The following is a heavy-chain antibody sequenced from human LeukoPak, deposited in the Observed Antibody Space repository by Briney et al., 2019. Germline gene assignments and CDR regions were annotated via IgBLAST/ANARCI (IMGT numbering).Heavy chain of an antibody. Sequence: SQTLSLTCAISGDSVSSNSAAWNWIRQSPSRGLECLGRTYYRSKWKSDYAVSLRGRINISPDTSKNQFSLQLNSVSPEDTDVYYCARLVGNSPDYGGQGALVTVSS. CDR2: TYYRSKWKS. CDR1: GDSVSSNSAA. V-gene: IGHV6-1*01. CDR3: ARLVGNSPDY. D-gene: IGHD2/OR15-2a*01. J-gene: IGHJ4*02.